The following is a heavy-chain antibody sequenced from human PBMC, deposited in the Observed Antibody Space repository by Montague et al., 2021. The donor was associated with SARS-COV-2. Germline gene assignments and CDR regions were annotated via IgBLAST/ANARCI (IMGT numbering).Heavy chain of an antibody. CDR3: ARAPRRHYYDSTGFDAFDI. CDR1: GFTFRSYW. V-gene: IGHV3-74*01. Sequence: SLRLSCAASGFTFRSYWMHWVRQAPGKGLVWVSRIDSDGSSTTYADSVKGRFAISGDSAKNTLYLQMNSLRAEDTAVYYCARAPRRHYYDSTGFDAFDIWGQGTMVTVSS. CDR2: IDSDGSST. J-gene: IGHJ3*02. D-gene: IGHD3-22*01.